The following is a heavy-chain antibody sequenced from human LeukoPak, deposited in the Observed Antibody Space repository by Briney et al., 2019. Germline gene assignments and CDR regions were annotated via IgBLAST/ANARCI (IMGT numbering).Heavy chain of an antibody. CDR1: GFTFSSYA. V-gene: IGHV3-30-3*01. J-gene: IGHJ6*03. CDR2: ISYDGSNK. CDR3: ARSAARYYYYYMDV. Sequence: GGSLRLSCAASGFTFSSYAMHWVRQAPGKGLEWVAVISYDGSNKYYADSVKGRFTISRDNSKNTLYLQMNSLRAEDTAVYYCARSAARYYYYYMDVWGKGTTVTVSS. D-gene: IGHD2-2*01.